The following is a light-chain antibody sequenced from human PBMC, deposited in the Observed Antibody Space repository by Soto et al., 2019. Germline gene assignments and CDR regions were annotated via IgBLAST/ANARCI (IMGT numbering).Light chain of an antibody. CDR3: SSYRSSSTLYV. CDR2: DVS. CDR1: SRDVGGYKY. V-gene: IGLV2-14*01. Sequence: QSALTQPASVSGSPGQSITISCTGTSRDVGGYKYVSWYQQHPGKAPKLMIYDVSNRPSGVSNRFSGSKSGNTASLNISGLQAEDEADYYCSSYRSSSTLYVFGTGTKVTVL. J-gene: IGLJ1*01.